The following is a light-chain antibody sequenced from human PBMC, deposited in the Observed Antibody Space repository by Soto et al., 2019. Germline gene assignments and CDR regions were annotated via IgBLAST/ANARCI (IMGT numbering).Light chain of an antibody. CDR1: SSDVGTYNS. CDR3: SSYAGNYTLD. Sequence: QSALTQPRSVSGSPGQSVTISCTGTSSDVGTYNSVPWYQQHPGKAPKLMIYDVNKRPSGVPDRFSGSMSGNTASLTISGLQADDEADYHCSSYAGNYTLDFGGGTKLTVL. J-gene: IGLJ2*01. V-gene: IGLV2-11*01. CDR2: DVN.